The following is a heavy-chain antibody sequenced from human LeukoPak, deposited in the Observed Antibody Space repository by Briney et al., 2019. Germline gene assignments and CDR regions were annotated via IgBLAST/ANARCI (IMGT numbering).Heavy chain of an antibody. CDR3: AKEGPEGEAATLH. J-gene: IGHJ4*02. CDR2: ISGSGSRT. CDR1: GFTFSTYA. D-gene: IGHD2-15*01. Sequence: GGSLRLSCAASGFTFSTYAMSWVRQAPGKGPEWVSGISGSGSRTYYADSVKGRFTISRDNSKNTLYLQMNSLRAEDTAVYYCAKEGPEGEAATLHWGQGTLVTVSS. V-gene: IGHV3-23*01.